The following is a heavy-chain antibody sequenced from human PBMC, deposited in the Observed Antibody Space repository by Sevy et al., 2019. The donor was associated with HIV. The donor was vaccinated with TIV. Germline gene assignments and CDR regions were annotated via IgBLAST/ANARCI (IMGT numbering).Heavy chain of an antibody. CDR2: ISWNSGSI. CDR1: GFTFDDYA. V-gene: IGHV3-9*01. J-gene: IGHJ4*02. CDR3: AKESIVGATNFDY. Sequence: GGSLRLSCAASGFTFDDYAMHWVWQAPGKGLEWVSGISWNSGSIGYADSVKGRFTISRDNAKNSLYLQMNSLRAEDTALYYCAKESIVGATNFDYWGQGTLVTVSS. D-gene: IGHD1-26*01.